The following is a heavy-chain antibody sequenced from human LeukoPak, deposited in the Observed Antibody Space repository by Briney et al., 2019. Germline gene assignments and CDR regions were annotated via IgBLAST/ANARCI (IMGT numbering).Heavy chain of an antibody. J-gene: IGHJ4*02. CDR2: ISGIGGST. Sequence: GRSLRLSCAVSGFTFSSYAMSGVRHATAKGLEWGSAISGIGGSTYSADSVNGRFTIARDNHKNTLYLQLNSRRAEDTAVYYCANPHTAMVLGYYFDYWGQGTLVTVSS. D-gene: IGHD5-18*01. CDR1: GFTFSSYA. CDR3: ANPHTAMVLGYYFDY. V-gene: IGHV3-23*01.